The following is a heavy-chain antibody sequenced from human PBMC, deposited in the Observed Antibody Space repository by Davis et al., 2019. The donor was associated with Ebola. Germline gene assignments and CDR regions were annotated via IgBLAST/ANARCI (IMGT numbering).Heavy chain of an antibody. Sequence: GESLKISCAASGFTFSSYWMSWVRQAPGKGLEWVANIKEDGSEIYYVGSVKGRFTISRDNAKNSVYLQMNSLRAEDTAVYYCARGVYYYDHWGQGTLVTVSS. J-gene: IGHJ1*01. D-gene: IGHD3-22*01. CDR3: ARGVYYYDH. V-gene: IGHV3-7*03. CDR2: IKEDGSEI. CDR1: GFTFSSYW.